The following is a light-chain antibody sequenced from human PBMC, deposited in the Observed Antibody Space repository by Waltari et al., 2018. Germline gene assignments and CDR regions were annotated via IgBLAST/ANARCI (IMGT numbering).Light chain of an antibody. CDR3: QQRSNWPLT. V-gene: IGKV3-11*01. J-gene: IGKJ4*01. Sequence: EIVLTQSPATLSLSPGERAPLSCRASQSVNNYLAWYQQKPGQAPSLLIYDASNRATGIPARFSGSGSGTDFTLTISSLEPEDFAVYYCQQRSNWPLTFGGGTKVEIK. CDR1: QSVNNY. CDR2: DAS.